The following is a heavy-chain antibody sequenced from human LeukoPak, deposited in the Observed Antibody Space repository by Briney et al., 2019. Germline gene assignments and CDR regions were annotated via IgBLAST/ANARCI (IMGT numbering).Heavy chain of an antibody. CDR2: ISAYNGNT. D-gene: IGHD3-10*01. CDR3: ARGDPVPYYYGSGSYYIGWFDP. V-gene: IGHV1-18*04. Sequence: GASVKVSCKASGYTFTSYGISWVRQAPGQGLEWMGWISAYNGNTNYAQKLRGRVTMTTDTSTSTAYMELRSLRSDDTAVYYCARGDPVPYYYGSGSYYIGWFDPWGQGTLVTVSS. CDR1: GYTFTSYG. J-gene: IGHJ5*02.